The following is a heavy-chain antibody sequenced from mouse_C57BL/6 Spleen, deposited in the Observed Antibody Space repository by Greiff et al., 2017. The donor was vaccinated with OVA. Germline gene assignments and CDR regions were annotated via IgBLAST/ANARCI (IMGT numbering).Heavy chain of an antibody. CDR1: GYTFTSYW. Sequence: QVQLQQPGAELVKPGASVKLSCKASGYTFTSYWITWVKQRPGQGLEWIGDIYPGSGSTNYNEKFKSKATLTVDTSSSTAYMQLSSLTSEDSAVYCCARSDSYGSRDEFAYWGQGTLVTVSA. CDR3: ARSDSYGSRDEFAY. V-gene: IGHV1-55*01. D-gene: IGHD1-1*01. CDR2: IYPGSGST. J-gene: IGHJ3*01.